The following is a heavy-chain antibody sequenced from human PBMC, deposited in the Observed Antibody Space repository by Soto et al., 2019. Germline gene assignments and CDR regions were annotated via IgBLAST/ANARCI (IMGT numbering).Heavy chain of an antibody. J-gene: IGHJ5*02. V-gene: IGHV1-46*01. Sequence: QVQLVQSGAEVKKPGASVKVSCKASGYTFTSYYMHWVRQAPGQGLEWMGIINPSGGSTSYAQKFQGRVTVTRDTSTSTVYMELSSLRSEDTAVYYGAITEEERGWFDPWGQGTLVTVCS. CDR2: INPSGGST. CDR1: GYTFTSYY. D-gene: IGHD1-1*01. CDR3: AITEEERGWFDP.